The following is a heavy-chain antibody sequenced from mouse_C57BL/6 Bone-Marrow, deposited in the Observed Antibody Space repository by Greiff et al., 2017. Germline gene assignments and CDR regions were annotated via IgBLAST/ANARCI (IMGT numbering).Heavy chain of an antibody. CDR2: ISDGGSYT. D-gene: IGHD4-1*01. Sequence: EVKLQESGGGLVKPGGSLKLSCAASGFTFSSYAMSWVRQTPEKRLEWVATISDGGSYTYYPDNVKGPFTISRDNAKNKLYMQMSHLKSEDTAMYYCARQVWTGTFAYWGQGTLVTVSA. V-gene: IGHV5-4*03. CDR1: GFTFSSYA. CDR3: ARQVWTGTFAY. J-gene: IGHJ3*01.